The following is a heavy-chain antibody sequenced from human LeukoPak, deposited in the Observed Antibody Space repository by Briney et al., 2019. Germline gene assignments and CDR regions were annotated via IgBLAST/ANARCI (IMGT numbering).Heavy chain of an antibody. V-gene: IGHV4-30-2*01. CDR1: GGSISSSDFY. Sequence: SETLSLTCTVSGGSISSSDFYWGWIRQPPGKGLEWIGYIYHSGSTYYNPSLKSRVTISVDRSKNQFSLKLSSVTAADTAVYYCARLYGSGSYYNYWGQGTLVTVSS. CDR3: ARLYGSGSYYNY. CDR2: IYHSGST. D-gene: IGHD3-10*01. J-gene: IGHJ4*02.